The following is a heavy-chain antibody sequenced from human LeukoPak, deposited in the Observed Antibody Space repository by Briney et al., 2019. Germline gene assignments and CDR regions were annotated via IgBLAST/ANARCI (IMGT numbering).Heavy chain of an antibody. Sequence: GASVKVSCKASGGTFSSYAISWVRQAPGQGLEWMGRINPILGIANYAQKFQGRVAITADKSTSTAYMELSSLRSEDTAVYYCARGVGYCSGGSCYPFDPWGQGTLVTVSS. V-gene: IGHV1-69*04. CDR1: GGTFSSYA. CDR2: INPILGIA. J-gene: IGHJ5*02. CDR3: ARGVGYCSGGSCYPFDP. D-gene: IGHD2-15*01.